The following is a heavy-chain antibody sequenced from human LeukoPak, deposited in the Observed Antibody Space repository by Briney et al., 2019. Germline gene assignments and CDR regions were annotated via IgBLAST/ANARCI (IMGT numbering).Heavy chain of an antibody. CDR1: GFTFSSYD. CDR2: ISYDGSNK. J-gene: IGHJ6*02. V-gene: IGHV3-30*18. CDR3: AKAVGSYYYYYYGMDV. Sequence: GGSLRLSCAASGFTFSSYDMHWVRQAPGKGLEWVAVISYDGSNKYYADSVKGRFTISRDNSKNTLYLQMNSLRAEDTAVYYCAKAVGSYYYYYYGMDVWGQGTTVTVFS. D-gene: IGHD1-26*01.